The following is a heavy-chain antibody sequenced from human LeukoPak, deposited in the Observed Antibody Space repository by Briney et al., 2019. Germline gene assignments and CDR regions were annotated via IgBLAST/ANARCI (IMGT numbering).Heavy chain of an antibody. V-gene: IGHV3-7*03. CDR1: GFTFSTSW. Sequence: GGSLRLSCAASGFTFSTSWMSWVRQVPGKGLEWVANIKKDGSETYYVDSVKGRFTISRDNSKNTLYLQMNSLRAEDTAVYYCAKEAKDYYDSSGYYPTSFDYWGQGTLVTVSS. J-gene: IGHJ4*02. CDR2: IKKDGSET. CDR3: AKEAKDYYDSSGYYPTSFDY. D-gene: IGHD3-22*01.